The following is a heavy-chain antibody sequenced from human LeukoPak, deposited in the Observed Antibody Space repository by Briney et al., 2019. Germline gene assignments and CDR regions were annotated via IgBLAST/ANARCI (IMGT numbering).Heavy chain of an antibody. CDR1: GFTFSSYW. V-gene: IGHV3-7*01. J-gene: IGHJ4*02. Sequence: GGSLRLSCAASGFTFSSYWMTWVRQAPGKGLEWVANINQDGSEKYYVDSVKGRFTISRDNAKNSLYLQMNSLRAEDTAVYYCARDSVHGYYDSSGYSALFDYWGQGTLVTVSS. D-gene: IGHD3-22*01. CDR3: ARDSVHGYYDSSGYSALFDY. CDR2: INQDGSEK.